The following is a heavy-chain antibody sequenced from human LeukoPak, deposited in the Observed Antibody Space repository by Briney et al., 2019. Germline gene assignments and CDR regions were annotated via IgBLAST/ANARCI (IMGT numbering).Heavy chain of an antibody. J-gene: IGHJ4*02. CDR2: IYTSGST. D-gene: IGHD3-22*01. V-gene: IGHV4-4*07. CDR1: GGSISSYY. Sequence: SETLSLTCTVSGGSISSYYWSWIRQPAGKGLEWIGRIYTSGSTNYNPSLKSRVTMSVDTSKNQFSLKLSSVTAADTAVYHCAREIDYYDSSGYGYWGQGTLVTVSS. CDR3: AREIDYYDSSGYGY.